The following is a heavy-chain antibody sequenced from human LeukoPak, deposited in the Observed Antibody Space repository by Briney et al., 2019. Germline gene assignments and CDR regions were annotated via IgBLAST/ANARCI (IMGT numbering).Heavy chain of an antibody. CDR3: AKGSDSADY. D-gene: IGHD2-21*01. J-gene: IGHJ4*02. V-gene: IGHV3-30*18. CDR2: ISYDGSNK. Sequence: PGRSLRLSCAASGFTFSSYGMHWVRQAPGKGLEWVAVISYDGSNKYYADSVKGRFTISRDNSKNTLYLQMNSLRAEDTAVYYCAKGSDSADYWGQGTLVTVSS. CDR1: GFTFSSYG.